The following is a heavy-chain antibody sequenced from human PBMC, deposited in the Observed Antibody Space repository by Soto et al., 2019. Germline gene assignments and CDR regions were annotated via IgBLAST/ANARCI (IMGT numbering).Heavy chain of an antibody. D-gene: IGHD3-3*01. Sequence: GGSLRLSCAASGFTFSSYGMHWVRQAPGKGLEWVAVIWYDGSNKYYADSVKGRFTISRDNSKNTLYLQMNSLRAEDTAVYYCARDSYYDFWSGYLTTHYYYYGMDVWGQGTTVTV. V-gene: IGHV3-33*01. CDR3: ARDSYYDFWSGYLTTHYYYYGMDV. J-gene: IGHJ6*02. CDR2: IWYDGSNK. CDR1: GFTFSSYG.